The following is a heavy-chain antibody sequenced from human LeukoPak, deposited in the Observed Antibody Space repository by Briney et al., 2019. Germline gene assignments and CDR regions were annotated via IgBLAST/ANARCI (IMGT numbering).Heavy chain of an antibody. D-gene: IGHD6-13*01. J-gene: IGHJ6*02. CDR2: INHTGST. CDR1: GGSFSGYY. Sequence: PSETLSLTCAVYGGSFSGYYWSWIRQPPGKGLEWIGEINHTGSTNYNPSLKSRVTISVDMSKNQFSLKLSSVTAADTAVYYCARSLAAAGSSGKYGMDVWGQGTTVTVSS. CDR3: ARSLAAAGSSGKYGMDV. V-gene: IGHV4-34*01.